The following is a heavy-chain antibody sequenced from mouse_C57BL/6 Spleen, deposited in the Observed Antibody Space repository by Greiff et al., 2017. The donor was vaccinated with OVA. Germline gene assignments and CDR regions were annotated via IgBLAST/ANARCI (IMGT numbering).Heavy chain of an antibody. CDR2: INYDGSST. J-gene: IGHJ2*01. V-gene: IGHV5-16*01. CDR1: GFTFSDYY. Sequence: EVKLMESEGGLVQPGSSMKLSCTASGFTFSDYYMAWVRQVPEKGLEWVANINYDGSSTYYLDSLKSRFIISRDNAKNILYLQMSSLKSEDTATYYCARDRGYYLDYWGQGTTLTVSS. D-gene: IGHD2-1*01. CDR3: ARDRGYYLDY.